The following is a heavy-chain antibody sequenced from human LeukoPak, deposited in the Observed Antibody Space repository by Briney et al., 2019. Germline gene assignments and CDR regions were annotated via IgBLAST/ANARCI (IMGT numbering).Heavy chain of an antibody. CDR1: GFTFSDYA. CDR2: LSGSGAGT. D-gene: IGHD3-3*01. J-gene: IGHJ4*02. Sequence: GGSLRLSCAASGFTFSDYALGWVRQAPGRGLEWVATLSGSGAGTYYSDSVQGRFTISRDNSKRTLFLQMNSLRAEDTTFYYCAKAELGVDTFFDYWGQGTLVTVSS. CDR3: AKAELGVDTFFDY. V-gene: IGHV3-23*01.